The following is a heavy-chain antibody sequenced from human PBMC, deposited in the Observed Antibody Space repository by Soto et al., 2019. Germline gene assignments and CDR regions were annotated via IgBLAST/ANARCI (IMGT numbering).Heavy chain of an antibody. Sequence: PGGSLRLSCNFSFSMYSMDWVRQAPGKGLEWVASISSGSDYIKYADSVKGRFTISRDNTKNSLYLQMNSLRAEDTAVYYCAKDREVVPFYYYMDVWGKGTTVTVSS. V-gene: IGHV3-21*04. J-gene: IGHJ6*03. CDR1: FSMYS. D-gene: IGHD2-2*01. CDR3: AKDREVVPFYYYMDV. CDR2: ISSGSDYI.